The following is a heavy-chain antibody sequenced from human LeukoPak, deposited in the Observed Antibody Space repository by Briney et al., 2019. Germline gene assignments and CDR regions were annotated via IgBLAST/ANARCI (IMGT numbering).Heavy chain of an antibody. CDR2: IYSSGRT. J-gene: IGHJ4*02. Sequence: SETLSLTCSVSGSISSSSYFWGWIRQPPGKGLEWIGSIYSSGRTHYNPSLKSRVTISVDTSKNQFSLKLRSVTAADTAVYYCGRRENVEGRPTGVDYWGQGTLVTVSS. D-gene: IGHD3-10*01. CDR3: GRRENVEGRPTGVDY. V-gene: IGHV4-39*01. CDR1: GSISSSSYF.